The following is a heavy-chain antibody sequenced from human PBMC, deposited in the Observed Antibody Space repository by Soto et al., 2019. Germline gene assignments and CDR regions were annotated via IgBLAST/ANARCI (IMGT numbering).Heavy chain of an antibody. CDR1: GYTFXXYG. J-gene: IGHJ3*02. V-gene: IGHV1-18*01. Sequence: XSVKVSCKASGYTFXXYGISWVRQAPGQGLERMGWITAYNGDTNYAQKLHGRVTMTTDISTSTAYMELRSLRSDDTAVYYCARTVALLSDAFDIWGQGTMVTVSS. CDR2: ITAYNGDT. CDR3: ARTVALLSDAFDI. D-gene: IGHD3-10*01.